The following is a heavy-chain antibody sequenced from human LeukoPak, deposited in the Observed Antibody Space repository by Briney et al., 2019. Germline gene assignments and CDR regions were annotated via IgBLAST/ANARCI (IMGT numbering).Heavy chain of an antibody. V-gene: IGHV3-21*01. J-gene: IGHJ4*02. CDR3: ARDSSSTSCYVD. CDR1: GFPFSSYS. CDR2: ISSSSSYI. Sequence: PGGSLRLSCAASGFPFSSYSMNWVRQAPGKGLEWVSSISSSSSYIYYADSVKGRFTISRDNAKNSLYLQMNSLRAEDTAVYYCARDSSSTSCYVDWGQGTLVTVSS. D-gene: IGHD2-2*01.